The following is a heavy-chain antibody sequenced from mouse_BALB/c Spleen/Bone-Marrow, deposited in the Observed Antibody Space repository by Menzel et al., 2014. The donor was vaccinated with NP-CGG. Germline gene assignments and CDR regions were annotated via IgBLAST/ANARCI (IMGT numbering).Heavy chain of an antibody. Sequence: EVKLMESGGGLVQPGGSMKLSCVASGFTFSNYWMNWVRQSPEKGLEWVAEIRLKSNNYATHYAESVKGRFTISREDSKSSVYLQMSNFRTKDTGINYCTRRGRGYAMDYWGQGTSVTVSS. J-gene: IGHJ4*01. CDR2: IRLKSNNYAT. CDR1: GFTFSNYW. V-gene: IGHV6-6*02. CDR3: TRRGRGYAMDY.